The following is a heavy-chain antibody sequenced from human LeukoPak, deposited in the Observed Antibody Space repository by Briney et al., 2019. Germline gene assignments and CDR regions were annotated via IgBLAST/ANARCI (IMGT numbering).Heavy chain of an antibody. J-gene: IGHJ4*03. CDR3: ARGETSVTSYLHY. CDR1: GFTFTTYS. Sequence: GGSLRLSCAASGFTFTTYSMNWVRQAPGKGLEWVSYISSSSSTIYYADSVKGRFTISRDNAKNSLYVQMNSLRDEDTAVYYCARGETSVTSYLHYWGQGTLVTVSS. V-gene: IGHV3-48*02. CDR2: ISSSSSTI. D-gene: IGHD4-17*01.